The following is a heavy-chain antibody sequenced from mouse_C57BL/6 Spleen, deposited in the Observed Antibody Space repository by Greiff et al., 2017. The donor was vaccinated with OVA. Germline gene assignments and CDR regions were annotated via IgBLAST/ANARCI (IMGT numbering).Heavy chain of an antibody. J-gene: IGHJ2*01. CDR3: ARRHGHYYFDY. CDR1: GYTFTSYW. Sequence: QVQLQQPGAELVKPGASVKLSCKASGYTFTSYWMQWVKQRPGQGLEWIGEIDPSGSYTNYNDKFKGKATMTVDKSSSTAYLQLSSLTSEDSAVYYCARRHGHYYFDYWGQGTTLTVSS. V-gene: IGHV1-50*01. D-gene: IGHD1-2*01. CDR2: IDPSGSYT.